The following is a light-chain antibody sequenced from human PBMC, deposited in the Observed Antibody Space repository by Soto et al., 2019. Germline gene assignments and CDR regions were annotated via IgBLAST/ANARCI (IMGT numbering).Light chain of an antibody. V-gene: IGKV1D-13*01. Sequence: AIQLTQSPSSLSASVGDRVTITCRASQGISSALDWYQQKPGKAPKLLIYDASSLESGVPSRFSGSGSGTYFTLTISSLQPEDLANYYCQQFNNYPTFGGGTKVEIK. CDR3: QQFNNYPT. CDR2: DAS. J-gene: IGKJ4*01. CDR1: QGISSA.